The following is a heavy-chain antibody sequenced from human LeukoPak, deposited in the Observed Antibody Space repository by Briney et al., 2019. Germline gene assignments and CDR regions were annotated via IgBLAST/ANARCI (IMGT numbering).Heavy chain of an antibody. Sequence: PSETLSLTCTVSGGSISGGDSYWNWIRQPAGKGLEWIGRIYASGRINYNPSFKSRVIISLDTSKNQFSLKLSSVTAADTAVYYCARDRSSLKVFFYYYNMDVWGKGTTVTVSS. CDR1: GGSISGGDSY. J-gene: IGHJ6*04. V-gene: IGHV4-61*02. CDR2: IYASGRI. CDR3: ARDRSSLKVFFYYYNMDV. D-gene: IGHD2/OR15-2a*01.